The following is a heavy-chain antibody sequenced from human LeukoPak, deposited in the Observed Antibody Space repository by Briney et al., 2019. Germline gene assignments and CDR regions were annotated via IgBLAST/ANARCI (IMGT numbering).Heavy chain of an antibody. V-gene: IGHV4-34*01. D-gene: IGHD3-22*01. Sequence: SETLSLTCIVSGGPIRSDYWSWIRQPPGKGLEWIGEINHSGSTNYNPSLKSRVTISVDTSKNQFSLKLSSVTAADTAVYYCARGLRRYYYDSSGTGAFDIWGQGTMVTVSS. CDR2: INHSGST. J-gene: IGHJ3*02. CDR1: GGPIRSDY. CDR3: ARGLRRYYYDSSGTGAFDI.